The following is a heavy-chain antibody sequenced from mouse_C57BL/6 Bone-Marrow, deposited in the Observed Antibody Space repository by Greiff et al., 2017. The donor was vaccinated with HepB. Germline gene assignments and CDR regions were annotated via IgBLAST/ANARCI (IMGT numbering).Heavy chain of an antibody. V-gene: IGHV1-55*01. CDR1: GYTFTSYW. CDR2: IYPGSGST. CDR3: AREQGLRIHFYY. Sequence: QVQLQQPGAELVKPGASVKMSCKASGYTFTSYWITWVKQRPGQGLEWIGDIYPGSGSTNYNEKFKSKATLTVDTSSSTAYMQLSSLTSEDSAVYYCAREQGLRIHFYYWCQGTTLTVSS. J-gene: IGHJ2*01. D-gene: IGHD2-2*01.